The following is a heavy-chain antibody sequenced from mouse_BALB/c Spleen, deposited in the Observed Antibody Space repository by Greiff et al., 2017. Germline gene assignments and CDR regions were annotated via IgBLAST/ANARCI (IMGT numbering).Heavy chain of an antibody. J-gene: IGHJ2*01. V-gene: IGHV1-9*01. CDR1: GYTFSSYW. Sequence: QVHVKQSGAELMKPGASVKISCKATGYTFSSYWIEWVKQRPGHGLEWIGEILPGSGSTNYNEKFKGKATFTADTSSNTAYMQLSSLTSEDSAVYYCASSPTVVDLFDYWGQGTTLTVSS. D-gene: IGHD1-1*01. CDR3: ASSPTVVDLFDY. CDR2: ILPGSGST.